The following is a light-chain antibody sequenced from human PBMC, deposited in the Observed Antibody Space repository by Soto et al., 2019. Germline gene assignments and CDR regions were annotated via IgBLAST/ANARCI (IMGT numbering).Light chain of an antibody. CDR2: EVS. CDR3: SSYTSSRSYV. CDR1: SSDVGGYNY. V-gene: IGLV2-14*01. Sequence: QSALTQPASVSGSPGQSITLSCTGTSSDVGGYNYVSWYQQHPGKAPKLMIFEVSNRPSGVSNHFSGSKSGNTASLTISGLQAEDEADYYCSSYTSSRSYVFGTGTKLTVL. J-gene: IGLJ1*01.